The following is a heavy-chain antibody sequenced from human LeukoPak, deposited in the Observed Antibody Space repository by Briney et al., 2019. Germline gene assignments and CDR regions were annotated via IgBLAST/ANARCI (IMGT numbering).Heavy chain of an antibody. Sequence: GGSLRLSCAVSGFTFSDYYMSWIPQAPGKGLEWVSYISSSGSTIYYADSVKGRFTISRDNSKNALYLQMNSLRAEDTAVYYCAKDWTGTKPFDLWGRGTLVTVSS. D-gene: IGHD3/OR15-3a*01. CDR3: AKDWTGTKPFDL. CDR2: ISSSGSTI. J-gene: IGHJ2*01. CDR1: GFTFSDYY. V-gene: IGHV3-11*01.